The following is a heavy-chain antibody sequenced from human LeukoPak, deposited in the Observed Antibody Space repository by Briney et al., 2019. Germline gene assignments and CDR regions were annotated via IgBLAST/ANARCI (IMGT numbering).Heavy chain of an antibody. V-gene: IGHV4-59*01. D-gene: IGHD5-12*01. Sequence: PSETLSLTCTVSGGSISSYYWSWIRQPPGKGLEWIGYIYYSGSTNYNPSLKSRVTISVDTSKNQFSLKLSSVTAADTAVYYCAKDPTYSGYGGLDVWGKGTTVTISS. CDR3: AKDPTYSGYGGLDV. J-gene: IGHJ6*04. CDR1: GGSISSYY. CDR2: IYYSGST.